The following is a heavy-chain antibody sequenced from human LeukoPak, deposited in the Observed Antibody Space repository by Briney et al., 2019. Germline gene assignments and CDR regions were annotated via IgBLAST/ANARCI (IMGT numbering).Heavy chain of an antibody. CDR3: ARLYYYDSSGYYHYYYGMDV. CDR1: GGPISSYY. CDR2: IYYSGST. V-gene: IGHV4-59*01. J-gene: IGHJ6*02. Sequence: SETLSLTCTVSGGPISSYYWSWIRQPPGKGLEWIGYIYYSGSTNYNPSLKSRVTISVDTSKNQFSLKLSSVTAADTAVYYCARLYYYDSSGYYHYYYGMDVWGQGTTVTVSS. D-gene: IGHD3-22*01.